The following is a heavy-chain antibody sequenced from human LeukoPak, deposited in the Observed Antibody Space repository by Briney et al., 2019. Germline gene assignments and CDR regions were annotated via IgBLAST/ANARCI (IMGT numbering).Heavy chain of an antibody. CDR3: ARVADGDYGGWFDP. D-gene: IGHD4-17*01. CDR2: IIPIFGMA. J-gene: IGHJ5*02. Sequence: ASVKVSCKASVGTFSSYAISWVRQAPRQGGKWMGRIIPIFGMANYAQKSQGRGTITADKSTSTAYMELSSLRTEDTAVYYCARVADGDYGGWFDPWGQGTLVTVSS. V-gene: IGHV1-69*04. CDR1: VGTFSSYA.